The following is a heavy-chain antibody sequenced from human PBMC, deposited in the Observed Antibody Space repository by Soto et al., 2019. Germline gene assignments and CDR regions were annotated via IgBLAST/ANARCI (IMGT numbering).Heavy chain of an antibody. J-gene: IGHJ6*02. V-gene: IGHV4-31*03. D-gene: IGHD6-6*01. Sequence: QVQLQESVPGLVKPSQTLSLTCSVSSDSMNSGGYYWSWIRQHPGKGLEWLGYIYSIGDPYYNPYLQRRVTISVDTSKSQFSLNLTSVTAADTAVYYCARRGGSSSGYYYYAMDVWGQGTTGTVA. CDR1: SDSMNSGGYY. CDR3: ARRGGSSSGYYYYAMDV. CDR2: IYSIGDP.